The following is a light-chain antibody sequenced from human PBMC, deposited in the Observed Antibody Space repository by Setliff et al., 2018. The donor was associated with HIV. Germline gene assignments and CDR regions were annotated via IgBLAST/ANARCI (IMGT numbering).Light chain of an antibody. Sequence: QSVLAQPASVSGSPGQSITISCTGASNDVGGYNYVSWYQQHPGKAPKLMIYDVTNRHSGVSNRFSGSKSGNTASLTISGLQAEDEADYYCSSYTSTTFYVFGSGTKVTVL. CDR2: DVT. J-gene: IGLJ1*01. CDR3: SSYTSTTFYV. CDR1: SNDVGGYNY. V-gene: IGLV2-14*03.